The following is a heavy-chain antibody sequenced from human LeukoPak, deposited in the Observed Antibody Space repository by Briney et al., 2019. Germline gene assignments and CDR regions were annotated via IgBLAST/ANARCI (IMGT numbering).Heavy chain of an antibody. Sequence: SVKVSCKASGGTFSSYAISWVRQAPGQGLEWMGRIIPILGIANYAQKFQGRVTITADTSTSTAYMELSSLRSEDTAVYYCARERYCSGGSCYSVPFDYWGQGTLVTVSS. CDR3: ARERYCSGGSCYSVPFDY. CDR1: GGTFSSYA. J-gene: IGHJ4*02. CDR2: IIPILGIA. D-gene: IGHD2-15*01. V-gene: IGHV1-69*04.